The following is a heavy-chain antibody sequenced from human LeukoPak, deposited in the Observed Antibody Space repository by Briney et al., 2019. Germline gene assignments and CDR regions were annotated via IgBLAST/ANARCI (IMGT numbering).Heavy chain of an antibody. Sequence: SETLSLTCAVYGGSFSGYYWSWIRQPPGKGLEWIGEINHCGSTNYNPSLKSRVTISVDTSKNQFSLKLSSVTAADTAVYYCARIGGLYQLLHHGMDVWGQGTTVTVSS. J-gene: IGHJ6*02. CDR1: GGSFSGYY. CDR2: INHCGST. V-gene: IGHV4-34*01. D-gene: IGHD2-2*01. CDR3: ARIGGLYQLLHHGMDV.